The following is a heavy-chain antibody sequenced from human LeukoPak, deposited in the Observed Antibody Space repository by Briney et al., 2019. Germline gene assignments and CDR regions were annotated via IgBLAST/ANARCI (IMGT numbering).Heavy chain of an antibody. CDR2: ITSRSTT. CDR1: GFTFSGSV. J-gene: IGHJ4*02. CDR3: AKDGNWARFED. V-gene: IGHV3-23*01. D-gene: IGHD7-27*01. Sequence: GGSLRLSCAASGFTFSGSVMHWVRQAPGKGLEWVSGITSRSTTYYADSVKGRFTISRDNSKNMVWLQINSPTAEDTATYYCAKDGNWARFEDWGQGTLVTVSS.